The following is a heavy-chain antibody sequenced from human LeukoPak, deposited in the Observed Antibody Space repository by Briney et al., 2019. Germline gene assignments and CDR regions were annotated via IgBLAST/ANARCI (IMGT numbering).Heavy chain of an antibody. V-gene: IGHV1-69*04. CDR1: GGTFSSYA. D-gene: IGHD6-19*01. Sequence: RASVKVSCKASGGTFSSYAISWVRQAPGQGLEWMGRIIPILGIANYARKFQGRVTITADKSTSTAYMELSRLRSDDTAVYYCARDPPSHSSGHLIWGQGTMVTVSS. J-gene: IGHJ3*02. CDR2: IIPILGIA. CDR3: ARDPPSHSSGHLI.